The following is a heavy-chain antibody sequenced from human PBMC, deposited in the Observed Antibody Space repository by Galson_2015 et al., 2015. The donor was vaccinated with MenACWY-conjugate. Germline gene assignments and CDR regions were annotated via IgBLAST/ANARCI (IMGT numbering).Heavy chain of an antibody. CDR2: IIPIFGTA. CDR1: GGTFSSYA. J-gene: IGHJ6*03. Sequence: SVKVSCKASGGTFSSYAISWVRQAPGQGLEWMGGIIPIFGTANYAQKFQGRVTITADESTSTAYMELSSLRSEDTAVYYCARGRITMVRGVTREIYYYYMDVWGKGTAVTVSS. D-gene: IGHD3-10*01. V-gene: IGHV1-69*13. CDR3: ARGRITMVRGVTREIYYYYMDV.